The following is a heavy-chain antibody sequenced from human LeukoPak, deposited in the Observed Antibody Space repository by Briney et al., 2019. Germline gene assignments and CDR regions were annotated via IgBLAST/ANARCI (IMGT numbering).Heavy chain of an antibody. Sequence: PGRSLRLSCAASGFTFSSYAMHWVRQAPGEGLEWVAVISYDGSNKYYADSVKGRFTISRDNSKNTLYLQMNSPRAEDTAVYYWARAWLIVVVPAAAHPFDYWGQGTLVTVSS. CDR2: ISYDGSNK. CDR1: GFTFSSYA. J-gene: IGHJ4*02. V-gene: IGHV3-30-3*01. CDR3: ARAWLIVVVPAAAHPFDY. D-gene: IGHD2-2*01.